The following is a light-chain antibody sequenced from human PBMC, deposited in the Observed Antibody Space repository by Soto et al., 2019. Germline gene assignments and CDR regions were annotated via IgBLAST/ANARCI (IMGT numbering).Light chain of an antibody. V-gene: IGKV1-39*01. CDR2: AAS. CDR3: QQGYRSPPT. J-gene: IGKJ1*01. Sequence: DLQMTQSPSSLSASVGDRVTITCRASQSISSNLNWYQQKPGKVPKLLIYAASSLQSGVPSRFSGSGSGTDFTLTISSLQPEDFATYYCQQGYRSPPTFGQGTKVEI. CDR1: QSISSN.